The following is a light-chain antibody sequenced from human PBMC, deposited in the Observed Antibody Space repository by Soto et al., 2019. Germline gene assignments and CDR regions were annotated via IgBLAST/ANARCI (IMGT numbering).Light chain of an antibody. J-gene: IGLJ3*02. CDR3: AAWDDSLSGPW. CDR1: SSNIGSNY. V-gene: IGLV1-47*01. CDR2: RNN. Sequence: QSVLTQPPSASGTPGQRVTISCSGSSSNIGSNYVYWYQQLPGTAPKLLIYRNNQRPSGVPDRFSGSKSGTSASLAISGLRSEDEADYYCAAWDDSLSGPWFGGGTKLIVL.